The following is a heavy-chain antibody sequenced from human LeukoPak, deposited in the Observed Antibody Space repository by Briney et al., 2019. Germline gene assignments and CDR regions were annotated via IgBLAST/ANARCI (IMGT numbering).Heavy chain of an antibody. Sequence: GGSLRLSCAASGFTFSSYSMSWVRQAPGKGLEWVSYISSTSAIIYYADSVKGRFTVSRDNAKNSLYLQMNSLRAEDTAVYYCAGFTAGDYFDSWGQGTLVTVSS. V-gene: IGHV3-48*01. D-gene: IGHD6-13*01. CDR2: ISSTSAII. CDR3: AGFTAGDYFDS. J-gene: IGHJ4*02. CDR1: GFTFSSYS.